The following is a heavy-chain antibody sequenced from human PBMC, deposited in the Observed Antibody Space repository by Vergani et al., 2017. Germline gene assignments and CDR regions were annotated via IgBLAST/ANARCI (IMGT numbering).Heavy chain of an antibody. CDR1: GGTFSSYA. CDR2: IIPIFGIA. CDR3: ATAEPATYYYDSSGYRLDAFDI. Sequence: QVQLVQSGAEVKKPGSSVKVSCKASGGTFSSYAISWVRQAPGQGLEWMGGIIPIFGIANYAQKFQGRVTITADKSTSTAYMELSSLRSEDTAVYYCATAEPATYYYDSSGYRLDAFDIWGQGTMVTVSS. D-gene: IGHD3-22*01. J-gene: IGHJ3*02. V-gene: IGHV1-69*17.